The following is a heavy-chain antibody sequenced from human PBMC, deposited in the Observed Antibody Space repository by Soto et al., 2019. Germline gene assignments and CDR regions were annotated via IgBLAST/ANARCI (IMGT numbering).Heavy chain of an antibody. CDR2: IYPADSDT. V-gene: IGHV5-51*01. CDR3: ARKDSSGYSNWFDP. CDR1: GYTFSRYW. J-gene: IGHJ5*02. D-gene: IGHD3-22*01. Sequence: GESLKLSCKTSGYTFSRYWIACVRQTPGRGLEWMGIIYPADSDTRYSPSFQGQVTISADKSTSTAYLHWNSLKASDSATYYCARKDSSGYSNWFDPWGQGTLVTVSS.